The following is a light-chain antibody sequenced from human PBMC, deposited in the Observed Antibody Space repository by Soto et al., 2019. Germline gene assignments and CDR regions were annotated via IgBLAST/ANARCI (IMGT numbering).Light chain of an antibody. CDR2: EVN. CDR3: SSYSISTAYL. J-gene: IGLJ1*01. V-gene: IGLV2-14*01. Sequence: ALTQPASVSGSPGQSITISCTGTSTDIGRYDYVSWYQLHPGKAPKLMVFEVNYRPSGVSYRFSGSKSGNTASLTISGLQAEDEADYFCSSYSISTAYLFGTGTKVTLL. CDR1: STDIGRYDY.